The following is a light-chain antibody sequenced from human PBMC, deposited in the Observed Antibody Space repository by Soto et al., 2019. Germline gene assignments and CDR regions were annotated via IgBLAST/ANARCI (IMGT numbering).Light chain of an antibody. Sequence: EIVMTQSPATLSVSPGERATLSCRASQSVSSNLAWYQQKPGQAPRLLIYGASTRATGIPARFSGSGSGTEFTLTINSLQSEDFAVYYCQQYNNWPVTFGPGTKVDNK. J-gene: IGKJ3*01. CDR1: QSVSSN. CDR3: QQYNNWPVT. CDR2: GAS. V-gene: IGKV3-15*01.